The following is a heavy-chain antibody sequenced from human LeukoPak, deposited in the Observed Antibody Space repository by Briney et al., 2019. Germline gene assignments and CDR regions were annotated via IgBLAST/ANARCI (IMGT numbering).Heavy chain of an antibody. CDR2: IYHSGST. J-gene: IGHJ6*03. Sequence: SETLSLTCTVSGYSISSGYYWGWIRQPPGKGLAWIGSIYHSGSTYYNPSLKSRVTMSVDTSKNQFSLKLSSVTAADTAVYYCARGYCSSTSCPARYYYYYYMDVWGKGTTVTVSS. D-gene: IGHD2-2*01. V-gene: IGHV4-38-2*02. CDR3: ARGYCSSTSCPARYYYYYYMDV. CDR1: GYSISSGYY.